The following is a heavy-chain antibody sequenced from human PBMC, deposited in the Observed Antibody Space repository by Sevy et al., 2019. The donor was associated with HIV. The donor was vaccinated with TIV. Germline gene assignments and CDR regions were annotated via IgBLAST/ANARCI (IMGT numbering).Heavy chain of an antibody. CDR3: AHSRRGIHLYYFDP. CDR1: GFSFSTSGMG. J-gene: IGHJ5*02. Sequence: SGPTLVKPTQTLTLTCTFSGFSFSTSGMGVGWIRQPPGKALEWLAVIYWDDDKRYSPSLKSRLTITKDTSKNQVVLTMTNMDPVDTATYYCAHSRRGIHLYYFDPWGRGTLVTVSS. D-gene: IGHD1-26*01. V-gene: IGHV2-5*02. CDR2: IYWDDDK.